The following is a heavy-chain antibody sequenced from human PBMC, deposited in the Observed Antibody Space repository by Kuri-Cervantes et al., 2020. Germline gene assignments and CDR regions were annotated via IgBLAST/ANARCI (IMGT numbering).Heavy chain of an antibody. V-gene: IGHV3-30-3*01. J-gene: IGHJ4*02. CDR1: GFTFSGYA. D-gene: IGHD1-26*01. CDR2: ISYDGSNK. CDR3: ARGSGGSVLWVDY. Sequence: GGSLRLSCAASGFTFSGYAMHWVRQAPGKGLEWVAVISYDGSNKYYADSVKGRFTISRDNSKNTLYLQMNSLRAEDTAVYYCARGSGGSVLWVDYWGQGTLVTVSS.